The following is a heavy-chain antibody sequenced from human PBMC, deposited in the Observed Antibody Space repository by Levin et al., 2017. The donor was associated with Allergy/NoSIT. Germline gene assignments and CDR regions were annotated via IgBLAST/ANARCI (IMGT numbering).Heavy chain of an antibody. CDR2: ISYDGSNK. CDR3: ARDQSGHTYSWGSGGY. CDR1: GFTFSSYA. D-gene: IGHD3-16*01. J-gene: IGHJ4*02. V-gene: IGHV3-30-3*01. Sequence: PGGSLRLSCAASGFTFSSYAMHWVRQAPGKGLEWVAVISYDGSNKYYADSVKGRFTISRDNSKNTLYLQMNSLRAEDTAVYYCARDQSGHTYSWGSGGYWGQGTLVTVSS.